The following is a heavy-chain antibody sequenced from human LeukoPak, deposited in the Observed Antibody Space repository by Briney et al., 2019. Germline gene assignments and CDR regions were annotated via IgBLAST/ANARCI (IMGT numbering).Heavy chain of an antibody. Sequence: GGSLRLSCAASGFTFSTYWMSWVRQAPGKGLEWVANIKEDRSEKYYVDSVKGRFTISRDNAKNSLYLQMNSLRAEDTAVYYCARRGGILNGYYDYWGQGTLVTVSS. D-gene: IGHD3-9*01. CDR1: GFTFSTYW. J-gene: IGHJ4*02. CDR2: IKEDRSEK. V-gene: IGHV3-7*03. CDR3: ARRGGILNGYYDY.